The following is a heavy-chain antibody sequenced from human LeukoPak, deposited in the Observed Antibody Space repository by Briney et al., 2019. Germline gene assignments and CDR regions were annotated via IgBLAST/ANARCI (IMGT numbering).Heavy chain of an antibody. D-gene: IGHD3-10*01. Sequence: SETLSLTCTVSGGSISSSSYYWGWIRQPPGKGLEWIGSIYYSGSTYYNPSLKSRVTISVDTSKNQFSLKLSSVTAADTAVYYCARRRSPPQRSAMRNRAQYNWFDPWGQGTLVTVSS. V-gene: IGHV4-39*07. CDR1: GGSISSSSYY. CDR2: IYYSGST. CDR3: ARRRSPPQRSAMRNRAQYNWFDP. J-gene: IGHJ5*02.